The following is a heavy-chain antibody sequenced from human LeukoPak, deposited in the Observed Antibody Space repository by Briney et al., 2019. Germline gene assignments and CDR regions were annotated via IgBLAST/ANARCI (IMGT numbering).Heavy chain of an antibody. J-gene: IGHJ4*02. CDR1: GGSISSYY. CDR3: ARTNPGREWDY. D-gene: IGHD3-3*01. Sequence: SEALSLTCTVSGGSISSYYWSWIRQPPGKGLEWIGYIYYSGSTNYNPSLKSRVTISVDTSKNQFSLKLSSVTAADTAVYYCARTNPGREWDYWGQGTLVTVSP. V-gene: IGHV4-59*08. CDR2: IYYSGST.